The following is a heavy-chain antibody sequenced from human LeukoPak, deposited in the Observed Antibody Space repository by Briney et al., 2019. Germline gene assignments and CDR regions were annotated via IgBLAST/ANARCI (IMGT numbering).Heavy chain of an antibody. CDR2: IYYSGST. V-gene: IGHV4-59*08. J-gene: IGHJ2*01. CDR1: GGSISSYY. CDR3: ARHYYYDSSGYYYVWYFDL. Sequence: SETLSLTCTVSGGSISSYYWSWIRQPPGKGLEWIGYIYYSGSTNYNPSLKRRVTISVGKSKNQFSLKLSSVTAADTAVYYCARHYYYDSSGYYYVWYFDLWGRGTLVTVSS. D-gene: IGHD3-22*01.